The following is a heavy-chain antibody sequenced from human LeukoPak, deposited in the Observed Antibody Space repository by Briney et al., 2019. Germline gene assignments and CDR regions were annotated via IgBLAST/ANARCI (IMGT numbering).Heavy chain of an antibody. CDR1: GGSISSYY. Sequence: PSETLSLTCTVSGGSISSYYWSWIRQPAGKGLEWIGRIYTSGSTNYNPSLKSRVTMSVDTSKNQFSLKPSSVTAADTAVYYCARMTTVTWLGAFDIWGQGTMVTVPS. V-gene: IGHV4-4*07. CDR3: ARMTTVTWLGAFDI. CDR2: IYTSGST. D-gene: IGHD4-17*01. J-gene: IGHJ3*02.